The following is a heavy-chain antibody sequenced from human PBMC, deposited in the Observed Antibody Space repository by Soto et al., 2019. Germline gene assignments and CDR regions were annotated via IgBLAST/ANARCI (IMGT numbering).Heavy chain of an antibody. J-gene: IGHJ6*02. V-gene: IGHV4-4*02. CDR3: ARVSGSYYYGMDV. D-gene: IGHD1-26*01. Sequence: QVQLQESGPGLVKPSGTLSLTCAVSGGSISSSNWWSWVRQPPGKGLEWIGEIYHSGSTNYNPALKRRVTISVDKSKNQFSLKLSSVTAADTAVYYCARVSGSYYYGMDVWGQGTTVTVSS. CDR1: GGSISSSNW. CDR2: IYHSGST.